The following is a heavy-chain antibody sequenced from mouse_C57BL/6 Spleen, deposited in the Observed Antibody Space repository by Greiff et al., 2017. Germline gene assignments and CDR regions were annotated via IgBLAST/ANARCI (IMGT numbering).Heavy chain of an antibody. J-gene: IGHJ3*01. V-gene: IGHV5-17*01. CDR1: GFTFSDYG. Sequence: EVHLVESGGGLVKPGGSLKLSCAASGFTFSDYGMHWVCQAPEKGLEWVAYISSGSSTIYYADTVKGRFTISRDNAKNTLFLQMTSLRSEDTAMYYCARNWEAWFAYWGQGTLVTVSA. CDR2: ISSGSSTI. D-gene: IGHD4-1*01. CDR3: ARNWEAWFAY.